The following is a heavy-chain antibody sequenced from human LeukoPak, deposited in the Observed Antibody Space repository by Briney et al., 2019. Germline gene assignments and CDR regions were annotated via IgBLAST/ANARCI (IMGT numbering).Heavy chain of an antibody. CDR3: ARGGFIRLRGKFDY. CDR2: ISRTTRYI. V-gene: IGHV3-21*04. D-gene: IGHD5-12*01. CDR1: GFTFSSYS. Sequence: GGSLRLSCAASGFTFSSYSMNWVRQAPGKGLEWVSSISRTTRYIYYADSVKGRFTISRDNSKNSLYLQMNSLRAEDTAVYYCARGGFIRLRGKFDYWGQGTLVTVSS. J-gene: IGHJ4*02.